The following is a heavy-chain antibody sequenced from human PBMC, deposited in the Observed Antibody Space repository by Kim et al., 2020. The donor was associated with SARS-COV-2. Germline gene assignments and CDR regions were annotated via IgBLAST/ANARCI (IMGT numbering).Heavy chain of an antibody. CDR3: ARTRITMIVVVTHFDY. CDR2: IYYSGST. V-gene: IGHV4-31*03. Sequence: SETLSLTCTVSGGSISSGGYYWSWIRQHPGKGLEWIGYIYYSGSTSYNPSLKSRVTISVDTSKNQFSLKLSSVTAADTAVYYCARTRITMIVVVTHFDYWGQGTLVTVSS. D-gene: IGHD3-22*01. CDR1: GGSISSGGYY. J-gene: IGHJ4*02.